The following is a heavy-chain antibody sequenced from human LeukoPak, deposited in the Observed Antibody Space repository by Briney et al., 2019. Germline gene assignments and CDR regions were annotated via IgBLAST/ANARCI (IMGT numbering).Heavy chain of an antibody. CDR3: ARSFGSGSYYNY. V-gene: IGHV4-34*01. CDR2: INHSGST. CDR1: GGPFSGYY. Sequence: PSETLSLTCAVYGGPFSGYYWSWIRQPPGKGLEWIGEINHSGSTNYNPSLKSRVTISVDTSKNQFSLKLSSVTAADTAVYYCARSFGSGSYYNYWGQGTLVTVSS. J-gene: IGHJ4*02. D-gene: IGHD3-10*01.